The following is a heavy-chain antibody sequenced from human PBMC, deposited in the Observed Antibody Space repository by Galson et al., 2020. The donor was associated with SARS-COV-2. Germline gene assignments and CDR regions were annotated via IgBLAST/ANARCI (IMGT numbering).Heavy chain of an antibody. D-gene: IGHD4-17*01. CDR2: ISSSSSYI. CDR1: GFTSSSYS. Sequence: GGSLRLPCAASGFTSSSYSKNWVRQAPGKGLEWVSSISSSSSYIYYADSLTGRFTTSRDNAKNSLYLQMNSLRAEDTAVYYCAKGDYGDYYYDMDVWGKGTTVSIS. V-gene: IGHV3-21*01. CDR3: AKGDYGDYYYDMDV. J-gene: IGHJ6*03.